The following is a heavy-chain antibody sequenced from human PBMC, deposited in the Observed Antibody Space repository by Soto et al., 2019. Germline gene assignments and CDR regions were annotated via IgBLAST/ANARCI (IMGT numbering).Heavy chain of an antibody. J-gene: IGHJ5*02. V-gene: IGHV3-21*01. Sequence: PGGSLRLSCAASGFTFSSYSMNWVRQAPGKGLEWVSSISSSSSYIYYADSVKGRFTISRDNAKNSLYLQMNSLRAEDTAVYYCARDRSRVTTGSGWFDPWGQGTLVTVPQ. D-gene: IGHD4-17*01. CDR3: ARDRSRVTTGSGWFDP. CDR1: GFTFSSYS. CDR2: ISSSSSYI.